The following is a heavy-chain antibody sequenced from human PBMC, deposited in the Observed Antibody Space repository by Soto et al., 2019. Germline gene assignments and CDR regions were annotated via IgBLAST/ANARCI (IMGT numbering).Heavy chain of an antibody. D-gene: IGHD3-22*01. V-gene: IGHV3-48*02. CDR1: GFTFSSYS. CDR2: ISSSSSTI. CDR3: ASFPYYYDNSGYIDAFDI. Sequence: GGSLRLSCAASGFTFSSYSMNWVRQAPGKGLEWVSYISSSSSTIYYADSVKGRFTISRDNAKNSLYLQMNSLRDEDTAVYYCASFPYYYDNSGYIDAFDIWGQGTMVTVSS. J-gene: IGHJ3*02.